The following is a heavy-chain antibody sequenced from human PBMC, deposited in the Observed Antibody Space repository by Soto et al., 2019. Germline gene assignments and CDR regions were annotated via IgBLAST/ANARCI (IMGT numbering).Heavy chain of an antibody. Sequence: EAQLVETGGGLIQPGGSLRLSCAASGFSVSDNYISWVRQAPGKGLEWVSVVFSVTATYYADSVKGRFAMSRDPSKNPLYLQMNSLRAEDTAMYYCSRDIVQHYDVSGYISWGQGTLVTVSS. D-gene: IGHD3-22*01. J-gene: IGHJ4*02. V-gene: IGHV3-53*02. CDR2: VFSVTAT. CDR1: GFSVSDNY. CDR3: SRDIVQHYDVSGYIS.